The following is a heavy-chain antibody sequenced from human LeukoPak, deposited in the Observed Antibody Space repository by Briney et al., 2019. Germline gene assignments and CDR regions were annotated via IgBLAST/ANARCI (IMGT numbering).Heavy chain of an antibody. V-gene: IGHV1-2*02. CDR1: GYTLTDYY. CDR3: ARVLSD. J-gene: IGHJ4*02. CDR2: INPNSGAT. Sequence: ASVKVSCKASGYTLTDYYLHWVRQAPGQGLEWMGWINPNSGATNYAQKFQGRVTMTRDTSINTAYVWLSRLTSDDTAIYFCARVLSDWGQGTLATVSS.